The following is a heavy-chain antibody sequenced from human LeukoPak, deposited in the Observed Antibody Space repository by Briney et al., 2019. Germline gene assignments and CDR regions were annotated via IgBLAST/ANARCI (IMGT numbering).Heavy chain of an antibody. J-gene: IGHJ4*02. CDR1: GGSFSGYY. V-gene: IGHV4-34*01. CDR3: ARFRRLWYGVDY. Sequence: SETLSLTCAVYGGSFSGYYWSWIRQPPGKGLEWIGEINHSGSTNYNPSLKSRVTISVDTSKNQFSLKLSSVTAADTAVYYCARFRRLWYGVDYWGQGTLVTVSS. D-gene: IGHD4-17*01. CDR2: INHSGST.